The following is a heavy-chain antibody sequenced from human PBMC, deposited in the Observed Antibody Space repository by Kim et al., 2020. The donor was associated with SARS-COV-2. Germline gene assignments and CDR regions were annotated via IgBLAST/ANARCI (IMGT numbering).Heavy chain of an antibody. CDR3: AREGRQLIY. CDR1: GFTFSNYA. V-gene: IGHV3-23*01. CDR2: IGNSGSTT. Sequence: GGSLRLSCAASGFTFSNYAMSWVRQAPGKGLEWVSTIGNSGSTTYYADSVKGRFTFSRDNSKSTIYLQMNSLGAEDTAVYFCAREGRQLIYWGQGTLVTVSS. D-gene: IGHD6-6*01. J-gene: IGHJ4*02.